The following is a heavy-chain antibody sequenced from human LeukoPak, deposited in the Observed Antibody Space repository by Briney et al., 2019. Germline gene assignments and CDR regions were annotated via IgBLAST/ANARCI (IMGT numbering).Heavy chain of an antibody. Sequence: PSETLSLTCTVSGGSISSYYWSWIRQPPGKGLEWIGYIYYSGSTNYNPSLKSRVTISVDTSKNQFSLKLSSVTAADTAVYYCARMDYDILTGYGYWGQGTLVTVSS. CDR3: ARMDYDILTGYGY. CDR2: IYYSGST. V-gene: IGHV4-59*01. J-gene: IGHJ4*02. CDR1: GGSISSYY. D-gene: IGHD3-9*01.